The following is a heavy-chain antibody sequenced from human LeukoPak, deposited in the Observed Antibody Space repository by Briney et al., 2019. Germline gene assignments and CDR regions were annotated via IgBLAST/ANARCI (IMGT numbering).Heavy chain of an antibody. V-gene: IGHV3-48*01. CDR2: IIDSGKTV. D-gene: IGHD4/OR15-4a*01. CDR1: GFTFSNYS. J-gene: IGHJ4*02. CDR3: ARADSTMVVWYFDY. Sequence: TGGSLRLSCAVSGFTFSNYSMNWVRQTPGKGLEWIAYIIDSGKTVSYADSVKGRFTISRDNAKNSLYLQMNSMRAEDTAAYYCARADSTMVVWYFDYWGQGALVTVSS.